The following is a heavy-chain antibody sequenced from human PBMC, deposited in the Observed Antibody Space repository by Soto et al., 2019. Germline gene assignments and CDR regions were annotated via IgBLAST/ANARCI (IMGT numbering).Heavy chain of an antibody. CDR2: IKSKTDGGTT. CDR3: TRTVTPPTTPWFDP. V-gene: IGHV3-15*01. Sequence: GGSLRLSCAASGFTFSNAWMSWVRQAPGKGLEWVGRIKSKTDGGTTDYAAPVKGRFTISRDDSKNTLYLQMNSLKTEDTAVYYCTRTVTPPTTPWFDPWGQGTLVTVSS. D-gene: IGHD4-4*01. J-gene: IGHJ5*02. CDR1: GFTFSNAW.